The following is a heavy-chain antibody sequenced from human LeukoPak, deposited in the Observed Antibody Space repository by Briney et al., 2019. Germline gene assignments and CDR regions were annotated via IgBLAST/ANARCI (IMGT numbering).Heavy chain of an antibody. V-gene: IGHV4-39*01. D-gene: IGHD7-27*01. J-gene: IGHJ6*03. CDR3: ARSDGDHYYYYYMDV. Sequence: PSETLSLTCTVSGGSISSSSYYWGWIRQPPGKGLEWIGSIYYSGSTYYNPSLKSRVTISVDTSKNQFSLKLSSVTAADTAVYYCARSDGDHYYYYYMDVWGKGTTVTVSS. CDR2: IYYSGST. CDR1: GGSISSSSYY.